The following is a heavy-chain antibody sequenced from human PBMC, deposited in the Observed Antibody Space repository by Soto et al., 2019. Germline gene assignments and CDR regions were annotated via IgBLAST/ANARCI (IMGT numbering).Heavy chain of an antibody. J-gene: IGHJ4*02. CDR3: AKVALSLKFYDY. CDR2: IIGSGTNT. Sequence: PGGSLRLSCAASGFTFSNYLMNWVRQAPGKVLEWVSGIIGSGTNTYYADSVKGRFTISRDNSKNTLYLQMNSLTAADTAIYYCAKVALSLKFYDYWGQGTQVTVS. CDR1: GFTFSNYL. V-gene: IGHV3-23*01.